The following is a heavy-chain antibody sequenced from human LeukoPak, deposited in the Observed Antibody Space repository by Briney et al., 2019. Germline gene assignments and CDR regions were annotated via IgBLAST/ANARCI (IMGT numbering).Heavy chain of an antibody. J-gene: IGHJ4*02. D-gene: IGHD3-22*01. CDR2: IYYSGST. V-gene: IGHV4-59*01. CDR1: GGSISSYY. CDR3: ARYYYDSSGYYFDY. Sequence: SETLSLTCTVSGGSISSYYWSWIRQPPGKGLEWIGHIYYSGSTNYNPSLKSRVTISVDTSKNQFSLKLSSVTAADTAVYYCARYYYDSSGYYFDYWGQGTLVTVSS.